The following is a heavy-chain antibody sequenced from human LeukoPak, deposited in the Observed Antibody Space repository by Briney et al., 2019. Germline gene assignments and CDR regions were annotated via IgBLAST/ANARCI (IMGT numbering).Heavy chain of an antibody. J-gene: IGHJ4*02. D-gene: IGHD1-26*01. CDR1: GFTFSSYG. CDR3: AKRGAEVGATVAPGDY. CDR2: ISYDGSNK. Sequence: GRSLRLSCAASGFTFSSYGMHWVRQAPGKGLEWVAVISYDGSNKYYADSVKGRFTISRDNSKNTLYLQMNSLRAEDTAVYYCAKRGAEVGATVAPGDYWGQGTLVTVSS. V-gene: IGHV3-30*18.